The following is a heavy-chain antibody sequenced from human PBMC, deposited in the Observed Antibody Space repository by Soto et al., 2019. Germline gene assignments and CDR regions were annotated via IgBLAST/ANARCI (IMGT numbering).Heavy chain of an antibody. V-gene: IGHV1-3*01. Sequence: QVQLVQSGAEVEKPGASVKVSCKASGYTFTNYAVHGVRQAPGQRLEWMGWINAGNGNTRYSQKFQGRVTITRDTPARTVYMELSSLRSEDTAVYYCARGHLAVVPVASWFYYMDVWGKGTTVTVSS. D-gene: IGHD2-2*01. CDR2: INAGNGNT. CDR3: ARGHLAVVPVASWFYYMDV. J-gene: IGHJ6*03. CDR1: GYTFTNYA.